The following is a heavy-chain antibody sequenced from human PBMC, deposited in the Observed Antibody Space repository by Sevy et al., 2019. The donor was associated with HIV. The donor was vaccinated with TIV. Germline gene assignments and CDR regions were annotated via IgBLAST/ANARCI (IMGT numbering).Heavy chain of an antibody. CDR3: ASWQPDY. Sequence: SETLSLTCTVSGYSITSGYHWGWIRQPPGKGLEWIGSISHSGSTYSNPSLMSRVTISVDTSKNQISLKLSSVTAADTAVYYCASWQPDYWGQGTLVTVSS. D-gene: IGHD6-13*01. CDR1: GYSITSGYH. J-gene: IGHJ4*02. V-gene: IGHV4-38-2*02. CDR2: ISHSGST.